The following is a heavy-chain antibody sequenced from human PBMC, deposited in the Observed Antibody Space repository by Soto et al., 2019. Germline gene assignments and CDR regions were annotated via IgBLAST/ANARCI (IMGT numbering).Heavy chain of an antibody. J-gene: IGHJ3*02. CDR3: ARSMGWRDAFDI. D-gene: IGHD6-19*01. V-gene: IGHV3-7*01. Sequence: EVQLVESGGGLVQPGGSLRLSCGASGFTFSSYWMSWVRQAPGKGLECVANIKQDGSEEDYVDAVKGRFTISRDNAKNSLFLHMTSLRAADTAVYYCARSMGWRDAFDIWGQGTMVTVSS. CDR1: GFTFSSYW. CDR2: IKQDGSEE.